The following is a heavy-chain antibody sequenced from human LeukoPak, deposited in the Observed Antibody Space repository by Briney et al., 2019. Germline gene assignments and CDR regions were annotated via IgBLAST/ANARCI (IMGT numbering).Heavy chain of an antibody. CDR1: GFTFGDYA. CDR2: ISGSGGST. Sequence: GGSLRLSCTASGFTFGDYAVSWVRQAPGKGLEWVSAISGSGGSTYYADSVKGRFSISRDSSKNILYLQMNSLRAEDTAVYYCAKDRCSNGVGCYYYYMDVWGKGTTVTISS. V-gene: IGHV3-23*01. J-gene: IGHJ6*03. D-gene: IGHD2-8*01. CDR3: AKDRCSNGVGCYYYYMDV.